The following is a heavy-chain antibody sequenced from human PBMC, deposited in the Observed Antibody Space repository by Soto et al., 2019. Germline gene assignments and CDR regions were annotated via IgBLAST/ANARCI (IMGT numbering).Heavy chain of an antibody. CDR1: GCSFTKND. CDR3: ARMETFGSLNWFDP. V-gene: IGHV1-8*01. CDR2: MNPGSGDT. D-gene: IGHD3-16*01. Sequence: AAVKVSCKACGCSFTKNDVSWVRQATGQGLEWMGWMNPGSGDTGYAQKFQGRVTVTRDISIATAYMELSSLRSDDTAIYYCARMETFGSLNWFDPWGQGTLVTVSS. J-gene: IGHJ5*02.